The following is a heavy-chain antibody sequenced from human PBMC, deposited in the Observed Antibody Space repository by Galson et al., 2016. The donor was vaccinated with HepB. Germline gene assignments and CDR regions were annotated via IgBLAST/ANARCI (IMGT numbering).Heavy chain of an antibody. D-gene: IGHD3-22*01. CDR3: ARDNSSRENSGYHAFDI. CDR1: GFTFSKYW. J-gene: IGHJ3*02. V-gene: IGHV3-7*05. CDR2: IDQDGSEK. Sequence: SLRLSCAASGFTFSKYWMSWVRQAPGKGLEWVANIDQDGSEKYYVDSVKGRVTISRDNAKNALYLQMNSLGAEDTAVYYCARDNSSRENSGYHAFDIWGQGTMVTVSS.